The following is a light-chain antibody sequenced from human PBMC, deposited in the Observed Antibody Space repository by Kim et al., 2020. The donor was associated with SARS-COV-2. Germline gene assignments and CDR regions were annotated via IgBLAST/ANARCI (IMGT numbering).Light chain of an antibody. CDR1: SYNSGNNY. CDR2: DNN. J-gene: IGLJ2*01. CDR3: GTWDSSMSAVV. Sequence: QKVTISCSGSSYNSGNNYVSWYQQHPGTAPKLLMYDNNKRPSGVPDRFSGSKSGTSATLSITGLQTGDEADYYCGTWDSSMSAVVFGGGTQLTVL. V-gene: IGLV1-51*01.